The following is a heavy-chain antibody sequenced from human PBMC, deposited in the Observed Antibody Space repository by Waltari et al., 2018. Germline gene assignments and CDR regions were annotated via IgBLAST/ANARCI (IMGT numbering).Heavy chain of an antibody. CDR1: AVTFAYYW. V-gene: IGHV3-7*01. Sequence: EVQLVESGGGLVQPGGSLRLSCAASAVTFAYYWVTWVRQAPGKGLEWVANIKEDGSEKYYVDSVKGRFTISRDNAKNSLYLQMSSLRVEDTAVYYCATQSWSNFEYWGQGTLVTVSS. D-gene: IGHD3-3*01. CDR3: ATQSWSNFEY. CDR2: IKEDGSEK. J-gene: IGHJ4*02.